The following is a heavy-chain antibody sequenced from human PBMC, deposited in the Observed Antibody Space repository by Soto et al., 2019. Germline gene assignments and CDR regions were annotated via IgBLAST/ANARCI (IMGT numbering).Heavy chain of an antibody. CDR2: ISGSGGST. D-gene: IGHD4-4*01. J-gene: IGHJ4*02. CDR1: GFTFSSYA. V-gene: IGHV3-23*01. Sequence: GGSLRLSCAASGFTFSSYAMSWVRQAPGKGLEWVSAISGSGGSTYYADSVKGRFTISRDNSKNTLYLQMNSLRAEDTAVYYCAIMTTVTTEKTQPNDYWGQGTLVTVSS. CDR3: AIMTTVTTEKTQPNDY.